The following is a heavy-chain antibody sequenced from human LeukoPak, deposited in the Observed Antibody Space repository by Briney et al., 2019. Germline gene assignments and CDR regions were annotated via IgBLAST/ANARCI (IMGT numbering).Heavy chain of an antibody. CDR2: ISSNGGST. Sequence: GGSLRLSCSASGFTFSSYAMHWVRQAPGKGLEYVSAISSNGGSTYYADSVKGRFTISRDNSKNTLYLQMSSLRAEDTAVYYCARGPFYYDSSGYYYYFDYWGQGTLVTVSS. D-gene: IGHD3-22*01. J-gene: IGHJ4*02. V-gene: IGHV3-64D*06. CDR1: GFTFSSYA. CDR3: ARGPFYYDSSGYYYYFDY.